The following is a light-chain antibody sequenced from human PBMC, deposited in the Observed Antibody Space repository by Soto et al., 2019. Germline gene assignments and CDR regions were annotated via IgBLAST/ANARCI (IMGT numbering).Light chain of an antibody. V-gene: IGLV1-44*01. J-gene: IGLJ3*02. CDR3: AVWDNSMTAWV. CDR2: SNN. Sequence: QSVLTQPPSASGTPGQRVTISCSGSSSNIESKTVNWYQHLPGTAPKLLIYSNNQRPSGVPARFFGSKSDTSASLAITGLRSEDEAHYYCAVWDNSMTAWVFGGGTKLTVL. CDR1: SSNIESKT.